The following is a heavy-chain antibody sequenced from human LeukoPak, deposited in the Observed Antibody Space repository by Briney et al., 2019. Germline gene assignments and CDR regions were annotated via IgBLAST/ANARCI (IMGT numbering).Heavy chain of an antibody. CDR1: GFSSYG. J-gene: IGHJ6*03. CDR3: AKVPDFGVGYYYYYMDV. CDR2: ISYDGSNQ. D-gene: IGHD1-26*01. V-gene: IGHV3-30*18. Sequence: GGSLRLSCAASGFSSYGMHWVRQAPGKGLEWVAVISYDGSNQYYADSVEGRFTVSRDNSRNTLYLQVNSLRAEDTALYYCAKVPDFGVGYYYYYMDVWGKGTTVTVSS.